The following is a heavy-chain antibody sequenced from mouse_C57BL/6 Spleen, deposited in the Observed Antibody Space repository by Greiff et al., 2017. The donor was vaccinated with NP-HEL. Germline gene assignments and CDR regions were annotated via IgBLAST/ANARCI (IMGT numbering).Heavy chain of an antibody. D-gene: IGHD1-1*01. V-gene: IGHV7-3*01. CDR3: ARHTVVEYYFGY. Sequence: EVKLMESGGGLVQPGGSLSLSCAASGFTFTDYYMSWVRQPPGKALELLGFIRNKANGYTTVYSAAVNGRFTISRDNSQSILYLQMNALRAEDSATYYCARHTVVEYYFGYWGQGTTPTVSS. J-gene: IGHJ2*01. CDR2: IRNKANGYTT. CDR1: GFTFTDYY.